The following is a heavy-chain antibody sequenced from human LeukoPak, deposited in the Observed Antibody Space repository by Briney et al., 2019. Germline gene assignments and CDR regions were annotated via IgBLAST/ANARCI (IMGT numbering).Heavy chain of an antibody. J-gene: IGHJ6*03. CDR3: ARGVGAWIQLWLAYGYYYTDV. D-gene: IGHD5-18*01. V-gene: IGHV1-8*03. CDR2: MNPNSGNT. CDR1: GYTFTSYD. Sequence: ASVKVSCKASGYTFTSYDINWVRQATGQGLEWMGWMNPNSGNTGYAQKFQGRVTITRNTSISTAYMELSSLRSEATAVYYCARGVGAWIQLWLAYGYYYTDVWGKGTTVTVSS.